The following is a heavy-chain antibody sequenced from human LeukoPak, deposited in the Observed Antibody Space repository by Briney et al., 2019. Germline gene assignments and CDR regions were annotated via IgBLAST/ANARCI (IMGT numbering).Heavy chain of an antibody. CDR2: ISYDGSNK. V-gene: IGHV3-30-3*01. CDR3: AREEQRNWYFGL. CDR1: GFTFSSYA. Sequence: GGSLRLSCAASGFTFSSYAMHWVRQAPGKGLEWVAVISYDGSNKYYADSVKGRFTISRGNSKNTLYLQMNSLRAEDTAVYYCAREEQRNWYFGLWGRGTLVTVSS. D-gene: IGHD6-25*01. J-gene: IGHJ2*01.